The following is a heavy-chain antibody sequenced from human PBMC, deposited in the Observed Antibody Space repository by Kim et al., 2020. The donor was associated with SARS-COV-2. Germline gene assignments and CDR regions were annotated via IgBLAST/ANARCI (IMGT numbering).Heavy chain of an antibody. CDR3: ARGDYVGYYYYYGMDV. V-gene: IGHV4-39*01. Sequence: SETLSLTCTVSGGSISSSSYYWGWIRQPPGKGLEWIGYIYYSGSNYYNLSLQRRITISVDTSKYQFSLNLVSVTAAATAVYYCARGDYVGYYYYYGMDVWGQGTRVTVSS. CDR1: GGSISSSSYY. D-gene: IGHD4-17*01. CDR2: IYYSGSN. J-gene: IGHJ6*02.